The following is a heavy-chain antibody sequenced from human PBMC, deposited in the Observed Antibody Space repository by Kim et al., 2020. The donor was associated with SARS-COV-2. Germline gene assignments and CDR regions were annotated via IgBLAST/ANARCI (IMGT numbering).Heavy chain of an antibody. CDR1: GGSISSYY. D-gene: IGHD3-9*01. V-gene: IGHV4-59*08. J-gene: IGHJ5*02. Sequence: SETLSLTCTVSGGSISSYYWSWIRQPPGKRLEWIGYIYYSGSTNYNPSLKSRVTISVDTSKNQFSLKLSSVTAADTAVYYCARHVGGFYYRQLRYFDWFLCDPGGQGTLVTVSS. CDR2: IYYSGST. CDR3: ARHVGGFYYRQLRYFDWFLCDP.